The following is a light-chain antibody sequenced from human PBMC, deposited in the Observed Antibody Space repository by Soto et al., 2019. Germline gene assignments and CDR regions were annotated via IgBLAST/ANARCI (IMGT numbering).Light chain of an antibody. CDR1: QSVSGY. J-gene: IGKJ5*01. CDR3: QQRYNWPFT. CDR2: ADS. Sequence: EIVLTQSPATLSLSPGETATLSCRASQSVSGYIGWYQQKPGQAPRLLIYADSNRATGIPARFSGSGSGTDSTLPTSSLDPEDFSVYYCQQRYNWPFTFGQGTRLEIK. V-gene: IGKV3-11*01.